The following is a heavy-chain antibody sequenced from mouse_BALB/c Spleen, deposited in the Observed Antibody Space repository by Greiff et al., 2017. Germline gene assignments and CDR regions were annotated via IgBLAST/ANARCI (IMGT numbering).Heavy chain of an antibody. D-gene: IGHD2-10*01. CDR1: GYAFSSYW. V-gene: IGHV1-80*01. Sequence: QVQLQQSGAELVRPGSSVKISCKASGYAFSSYWMNWVKQRPGQGLEWIGQIYPGDGDTNYNGKFKGKATLTADKSSSTAYMQLSSLTSEDSAVYFCARRLPYYFDCWGQGTTLTVSS. CDR3: ARRLPYYFDC. J-gene: IGHJ2*01. CDR2: IYPGDGDT.